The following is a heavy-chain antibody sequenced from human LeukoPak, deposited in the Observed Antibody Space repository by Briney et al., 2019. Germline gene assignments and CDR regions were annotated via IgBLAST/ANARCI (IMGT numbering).Heavy chain of an antibody. CDR1: GYTFTSYA. V-gene: IGHV1-3*01. J-gene: IGHJ5*02. CDR2: INAGNGNT. D-gene: IGHD4-17*01. CDR3: ARDLRASRWFDP. Sequence: ASVKVSRKASGYTFTSYAMHWVRQAPGQRLEWMGWINAGNGNTKYSQKFQGRVTITRDTSASTAYMELSSLRSEDTAVYYCARDLRASRWFDPWGQGTLVTVSS.